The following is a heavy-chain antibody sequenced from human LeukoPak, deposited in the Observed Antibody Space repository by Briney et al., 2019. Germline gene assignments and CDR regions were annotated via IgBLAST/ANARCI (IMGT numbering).Heavy chain of an antibody. J-gene: IGHJ4*02. CDR2: IYYSGST. V-gene: IGHV4-39*01. Sequence: SETLSLTCTVSGGSISSSSYYWGWIRQPPGKGLEWIGSIYYSGSTYYNPSLKSRVTISVDTSKNQISLKLSSVTAADTAVYYCARPRGIAAAGDYWGQGTLVTVSS. CDR3: ARPRGIAAAGDY. CDR1: GGSISSSSYY. D-gene: IGHD6-13*01.